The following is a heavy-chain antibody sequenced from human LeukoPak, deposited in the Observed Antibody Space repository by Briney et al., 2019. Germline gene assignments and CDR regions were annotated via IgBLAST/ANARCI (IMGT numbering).Heavy chain of an antibody. Sequence: GGSLRLSCAASGFTFSSYAMSWVRQAPGKGLEWVSAISGSGGSTYYADSVKGRFTISRDNSKNTLYLQMNSLRAEDTAVYYCAKEALRVYGSGSYLGYYYMDVWGKGTTVTISS. CDR1: GFTFSSYA. CDR3: AKEALRVYGSGSYLGYYYMDV. D-gene: IGHD3-10*01. V-gene: IGHV3-23*01. J-gene: IGHJ6*03. CDR2: ISGSGGST.